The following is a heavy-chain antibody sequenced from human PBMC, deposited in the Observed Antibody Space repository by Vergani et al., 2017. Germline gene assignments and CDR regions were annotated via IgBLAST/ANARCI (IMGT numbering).Heavy chain of an antibody. J-gene: IGHJ4*02. D-gene: IGHD1-26*01. V-gene: IGHV3-11*01. CDR3: ARLHKAYSSSFDF. CDR1: GFTFSDHY. Sequence: QVQLVESGGGLVKAGGSLRLSCAASGFTFSDHYMSWIRQAPGKGLEWVSFISSSGNTKYYADSVRGRFTISMDNTKKSLYLQINSLGVEDTAVYYCARLHKAYSSSFDFWGQGTLVTVSS. CDR2: ISSSGNTK.